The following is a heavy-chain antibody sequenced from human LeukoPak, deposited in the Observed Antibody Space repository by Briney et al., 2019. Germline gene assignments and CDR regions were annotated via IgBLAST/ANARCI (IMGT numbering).Heavy chain of an antibody. CDR2: IYYTGST. CDR3: TAEKNGSPHY. D-gene: IGHD2-8*01. CDR1: RGSVSSSTYY. V-gene: IGHV4-39*07. J-gene: IGHJ4*02. Sequence: SETLSLTCTVSRGSVSSSTYYWSWVRQPPGKGLEWVASIYYTGSTYYNPSLKSRVTISLDMSKNEFFLTMTSVTAADTAVYFCTAEKNGSPHYWGQGTQVTVSS.